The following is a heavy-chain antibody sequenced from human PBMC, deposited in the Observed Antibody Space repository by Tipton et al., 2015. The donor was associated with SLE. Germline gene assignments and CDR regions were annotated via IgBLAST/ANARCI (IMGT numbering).Heavy chain of an antibody. J-gene: IGHJ3*02. CDR2: IDPRDSET. CDR1: ANSFTSYW. D-gene: IGHD4-17*01. Sequence: VQLVQSGAEVKKPGESLKISCRASANSFTSYWIAWLRQMPGKGLEWMGIIDPRDSETRYSPSFQGQVTISADKSISTAYLQWSSLKASDTAMYYCARQPGDYVSSDAFDIWGQGTMVTVSS. V-gene: IGHV5-51*01. CDR3: ARQPGDYVSSDAFDI.